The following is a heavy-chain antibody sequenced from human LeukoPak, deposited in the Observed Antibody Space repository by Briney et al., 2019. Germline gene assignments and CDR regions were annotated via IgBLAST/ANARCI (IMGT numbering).Heavy chain of an antibody. J-gene: IGHJ4*02. D-gene: IGHD6-19*01. CDR2: IHPSGTT. CDR1: GGSISSYY. V-gene: IGHV4-4*07. CDR3: ARETEVPGGRSWDF. Sequence: KPSETLSLTCTVSGGSISSYYWTWIRQPAGEGLEWIGRIHPSGTTNHNPSLKSRVIMSLDMSNNQFSLKVRSVTAADTAVYYCARETEVPGGRSWDFWGQGTLVTVSS.